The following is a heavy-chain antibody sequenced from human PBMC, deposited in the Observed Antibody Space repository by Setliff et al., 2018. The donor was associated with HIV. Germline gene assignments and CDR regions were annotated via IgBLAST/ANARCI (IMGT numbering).Heavy chain of an antibody. CDR1: GFTFDRYW. CDR3: ARDHGFPPWPSHSSGSMDY. V-gene: IGHV3-74*01. CDR2: VNSDGSSK. D-gene: IGHD6-19*01. J-gene: IGHJ4*02. Sequence: GGSLRLSCAASGFTFDRYWMHWVRQAPGKGLVWVSRVNSDGSSKTYADSVKDRFTISRDNAKNTLFLQMNRLTVEDTAVYYCARDHGFPPWPSHSSGSMDYWGQGTLVTVSS.